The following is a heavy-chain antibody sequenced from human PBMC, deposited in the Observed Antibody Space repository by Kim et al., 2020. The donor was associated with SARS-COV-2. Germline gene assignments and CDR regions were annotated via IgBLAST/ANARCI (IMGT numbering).Heavy chain of an antibody. J-gene: IGHJ4*01. CDR3: AKDPQLSGIATADIWY. Sequence: GGSLRLSCAASGFTFSSYALTWVRQAPGKGLEWVSSITGSGGSTFYADSVQGRFTISRDNSKNTLYLQINSLRAEDTAVYYCAKDPQLSGIATADIWYWG. CDR1: GFTFSSYA. CDR2: ITGSGGST. V-gene: IGHV3-23*01. D-gene: IGHD6-13*01.